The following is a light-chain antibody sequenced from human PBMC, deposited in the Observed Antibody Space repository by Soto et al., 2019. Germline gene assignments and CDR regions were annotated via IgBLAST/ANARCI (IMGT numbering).Light chain of an antibody. CDR1: QGIANY. CDR3: QHYNSYSEA. Sequence: DIQLTQSPSFMSASVGDGVTITCRASQGIANYFAWYQQKPGKAPKLLIYAASTLQSGVPSRFSGSGSGTDFTLTISSLQPDDFATYYCQHYNSYSEAFGQGTKVEIK. V-gene: IGKV1-9*01. J-gene: IGKJ1*01. CDR2: AAS.